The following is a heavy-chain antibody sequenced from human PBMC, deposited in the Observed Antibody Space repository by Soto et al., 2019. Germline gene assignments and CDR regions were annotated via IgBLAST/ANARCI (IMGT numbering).Heavy chain of an antibody. J-gene: IGHJ3*02. Sequence: QVQLVESGGGVVQPGRSLRLSCAASGFTFSSYGMHWVRQAPGKGLEWVAVISYDGSNKYYADSVKGRFTISRDNSKNTLYLQMNSLRAEDTAVYYCAKVRMVRGVIGAFDIWGQGTMVTVSS. V-gene: IGHV3-30*18. CDR3: AKVRMVRGVIGAFDI. CDR1: GFTFSSYG. CDR2: ISYDGSNK. D-gene: IGHD3-10*01.